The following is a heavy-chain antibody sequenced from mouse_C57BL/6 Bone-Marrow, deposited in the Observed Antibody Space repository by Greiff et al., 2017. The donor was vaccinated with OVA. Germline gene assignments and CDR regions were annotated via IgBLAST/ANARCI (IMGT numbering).Heavy chain of an antibody. V-gene: IGHV1-64*01. CDR1: GYTFTSYW. Sequence: VQLQQPGAELVKPGASVKLSCKASGYTFTSYWMHWVKQRPGQGLEWIGMIHPNSGSTNYNEKFKSKATLTVDKSSSTAYMQLSSLTSEDSAVYYGARDYYGSSYEWFAYWGQGTLVTVSA. CDR2: IHPNSGST. J-gene: IGHJ3*01. D-gene: IGHD1-1*01. CDR3: ARDYYGSSYEWFAY.